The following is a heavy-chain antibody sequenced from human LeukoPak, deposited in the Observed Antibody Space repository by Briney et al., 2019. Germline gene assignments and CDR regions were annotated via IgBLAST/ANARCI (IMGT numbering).Heavy chain of an antibody. CDR1: GFTFSSSA. Sequence: GGSLRLSCAASGFTFSSSAMNWVRQAPGKGLEWVSILYAGGTTSYTDSVKGRFTISRDSSKNTLYLQMKSLRAEDTAVYYCARGFPPAHWGQGTLVTVSS. CDR3: ARGFPPAH. J-gene: IGHJ4*02. V-gene: IGHV3-53*01. D-gene: IGHD3-10*01. CDR2: LYAGGTT.